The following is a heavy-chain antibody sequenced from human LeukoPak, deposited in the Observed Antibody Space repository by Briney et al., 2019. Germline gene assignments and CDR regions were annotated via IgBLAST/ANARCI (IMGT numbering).Heavy chain of an antibody. CDR2: FDPEDGET. CDR1: GYTLTELS. J-gene: IGHJ3*02. D-gene: IGHD3-3*02. CDR3: ATTSFELAFDI. Sequence: ASVKVSCKVSGYTLTELSMHWVRQAPGKGLEWMGGFDPEDGETIYAQKFQGRVTMTEGTSTDTAYMELSSLRSEDTAVYYCATTSFELAFDIWGQGTMVTVSS. V-gene: IGHV1-24*01.